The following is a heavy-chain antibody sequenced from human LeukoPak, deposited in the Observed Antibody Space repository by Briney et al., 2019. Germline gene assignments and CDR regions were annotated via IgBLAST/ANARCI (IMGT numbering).Heavy chain of an antibody. Sequence: GGSLRLSCAASGFTFSSYSMNWVRQAPGKGLEWVGRIKSKTDGGTTDYAAPVKGRFTISRDDSKNTLYLQMNSLKTEDTAVYYCTTEIAVAGRYYYYYYMDVWGKGTTVTVSS. CDR2: IKSKTDGGTT. CDR1: GFTFSSYS. D-gene: IGHD6-19*01. J-gene: IGHJ6*03. V-gene: IGHV3-15*01. CDR3: TTEIAVAGRYYYYYYMDV.